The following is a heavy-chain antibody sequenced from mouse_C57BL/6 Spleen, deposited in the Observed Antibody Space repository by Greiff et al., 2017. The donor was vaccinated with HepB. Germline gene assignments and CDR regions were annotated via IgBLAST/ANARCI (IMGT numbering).Heavy chain of an antibody. CDR2: ISYDGSN. V-gene: IGHV3-6*01. CDR3: ASNWDGFAY. CDR1: GYSITSGYY. D-gene: IGHD4-1*02. J-gene: IGHJ3*01. Sequence: EVKLMESGPGLVKPSQSLSLTCSVTGYSITSGYYWNWIRQFPGNKLEWVGYISYDGSNNYNPSLKNRISITRDTSKNQVFLKLNAVTTEDTATYYCASNWDGFAYWGQVALVTVSA.